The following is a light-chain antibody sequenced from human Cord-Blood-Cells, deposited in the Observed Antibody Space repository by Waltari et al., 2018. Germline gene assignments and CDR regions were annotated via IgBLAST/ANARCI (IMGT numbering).Light chain of an antibody. J-gene: IGLJ3*02. CDR1: CSDVGSYNL. CDR2: EGS. CDR3: CSYAGSRV. Sequence: TQPASVSGSPGQSITISCTGTCSDVGSYNLVSWYQQHPGKAPKLMIYEGSKRPSGVSNRFSGSKSGNTASLTISGLQAEDEADYYCCSYAGSRVFGGGTKLTVL. V-gene: IGLV2-23*01.